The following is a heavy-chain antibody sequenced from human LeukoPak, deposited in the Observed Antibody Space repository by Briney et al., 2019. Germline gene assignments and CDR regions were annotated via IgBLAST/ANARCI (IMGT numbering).Heavy chain of an antibody. V-gene: IGHV4-30-4*01. J-gene: IGHJ3*02. CDR2: IYYSGST. Sequence: SETLSLTCTVSGGSISSGDYCWSWIRQPPGKGLEWIGYIYYSGSTYYNPSLKSRVTISVDTSKNQFSLKLSSVTAADTAVYYCARNSGWYDAFDIWGQGTMVTVSS. CDR1: GGSISSGDYC. D-gene: IGHD6-19*01. CDR3: ARNSGWYDAFDI.